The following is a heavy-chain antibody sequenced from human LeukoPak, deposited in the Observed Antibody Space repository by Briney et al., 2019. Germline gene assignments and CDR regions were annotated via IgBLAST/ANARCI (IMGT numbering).Heavy chain of an antibody. J-gene: IGHJ4*02. CDR1: GFTFGDYA. Sequence: GRSLRLSCTASGFTFGDYAMSWVRQAPGKGLEWVSAISGSGGSTYYADSVKGRFTISRDNSKNTLYLQMNSLRAEDTAVYYCAKVGYYYDSSGYYYFDYWGQGTLVTVSS. CDR2: ISGSGGST. V-gene: IGHV3-23*01. D-gene: IGHD3-22*01. CDR3: AKVGYYYDSSGYYYFDY.